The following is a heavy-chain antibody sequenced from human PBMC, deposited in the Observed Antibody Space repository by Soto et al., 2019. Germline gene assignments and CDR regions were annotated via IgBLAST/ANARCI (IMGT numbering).Heavy chain of an antibody. J-gene: IGHJ6*02. V-gene: IGHV1-8*01. Sequence: ASVKVSCKASGYTFTSYDINWVREATGQGLEWMGWMNPNSGNTGYAQKFQGRVTMTRNTSISTAYMELSSLRSEDTAVYYCARGGGHGDYVSYYYYGMDVWGQGTTVTVSS. CDR3: ARGGGHGDYVSYYYYGMDV. CDR1: GYTFTSYD. D-gene: IGHD4-17*01. CDR2: MNPNSGNT.